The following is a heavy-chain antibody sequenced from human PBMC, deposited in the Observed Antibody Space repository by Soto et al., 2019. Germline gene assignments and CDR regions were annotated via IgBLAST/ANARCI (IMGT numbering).Heavy chain of an antibody. D-gene: IGHD6-6*01. V-gene: IGHV1-69*13. J-gene: IGHJ6*02. CDR1: GGTFSSYA. CDR2: IIPIFGTA. CDR3: ARGSSSPVVDYYYGMDV. Sequence: ASVKVSCKASGGTFSSYAISWVRQAPGQGLEWMGGIIPIFGTANYAQKFQGGVTITADESTSTAYMELSSLRSEDTAVYYCARGSSSPVVDYYYGMDVWGQGTTVTVSS.